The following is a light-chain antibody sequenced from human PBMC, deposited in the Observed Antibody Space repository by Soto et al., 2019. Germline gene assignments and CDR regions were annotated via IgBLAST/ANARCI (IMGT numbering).Light chain of an antibody. V-gene: IGKV3-20*01. CDR3: QQYGTSPWT. CDR2: GTS. J-gene: IGKJ1*01. CDR1: QSVSSSY. Sequence: EIVLTQSPGTLSSSPGERATLSCRASQSVSSSYLAWYQQKPGQAPRLLIYGTSSRATGIPDRFSGSGSGTDFTLTISRLEPEDFAVYYCQQYGTSPWTFGQGTQVEIK.